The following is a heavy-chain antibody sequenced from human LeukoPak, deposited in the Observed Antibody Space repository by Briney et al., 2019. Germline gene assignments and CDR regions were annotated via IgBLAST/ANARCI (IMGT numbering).Heavy chain of an antibody. CDR1: GFTFPSSW. CDR2: VSPDGSVK. V-gene: IGHV3-7*05. J-gene: IGHJ4*02. CDR3: AKDLGWLQFDY. Sequence: GGSLRLSCAASGFTFPSSWMSWVRQAPGKGLEWVAHVSPDGSVKAYVDSVRGRFAISRDNAENSLFLQINSLRAEDTAVYYCAKDLGWLQFDYWGQGDRVTVSS. D-gene: IGHD5-24*01.